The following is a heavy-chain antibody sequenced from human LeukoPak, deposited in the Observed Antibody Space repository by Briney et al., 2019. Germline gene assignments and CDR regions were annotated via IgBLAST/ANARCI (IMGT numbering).Heavy chain of an antibody. J-gene: IGHJ3*02. Sequence: SVKVSCKASGGTFSSYAISWVRQAPGQGLEWMGGIIPIFGTANYAQKFQGRGTITTDESTSTAYMELSSLRSEDTAVYYCGVGGSNFFDYAFDIWGQGTMVTVSS. CDR3: GVGGSNFFDYAFDI. CDR1: GGTFSSYA. CDR2: IIPIFGTA. V-gene: IGHV1-69*05. D-gene: IGHD2-15*01.